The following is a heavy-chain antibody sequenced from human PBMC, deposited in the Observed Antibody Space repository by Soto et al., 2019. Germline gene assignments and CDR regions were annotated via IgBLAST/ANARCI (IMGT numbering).Heavy chain of an antibody. J-gene: IGHJ5*02. CDR1: GYTLTELS. Sequence: ASVKVSCKVSGYTLTELSMHWVRQAPGKGREWMGGFDPEDGETIYAQKFQGRVTMTEDTSTDTAYMELSSLRSEDTAVYSCPTDNIAVADYNWFDPWGQGTRVTVSS. V-gene: IGHV1-24*01. D-gene: IGHD6-19*01. CDR2: FDPEDGET. CDR3: PTDNIAVADYNWFDP.